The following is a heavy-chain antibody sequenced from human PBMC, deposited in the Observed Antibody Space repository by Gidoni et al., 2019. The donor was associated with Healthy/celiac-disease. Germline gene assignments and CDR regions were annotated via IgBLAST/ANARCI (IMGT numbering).Heavy chain of an antibody. V-gene: IGHV3-74*01. CDR2: INSDGSST. J-gene: IGHJ6*04. Sequence: EVQLVESGGGLVQPGGSLRLSCAASGFTFSSYWMHWVRQAPGKGLVWVSRINSDGSSTSYAHSVKGRFTISRDNAKNTLYLQMNSLRAEDTAVYYCASQPTYYYYGTDVWGKGTTVTVSS. CDR1: GFTFSSYW. CDR3: ASQPTYYYYGTDV.